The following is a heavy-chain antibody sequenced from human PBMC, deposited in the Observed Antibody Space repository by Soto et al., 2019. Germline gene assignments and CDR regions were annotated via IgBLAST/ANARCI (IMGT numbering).Heavy chain of an antibody. CDR3: ARPGLQYFD. D-gene: IGHD3-9*01. Sequence: GESLKISCKGSGYSFTSNWIAWVRQMPGKGLEWMGIIYPGDSDTRYSPSFQGQVTISADKSISTAFLQWSSLKASDTAIYYCARPGLQYFDWSEGTLVTVSS. J-gene: IGHJ4*02. V-gene: IGHV5-51*01. CDR2: IYPGDSDT. CDR1: GYSFTSNW.